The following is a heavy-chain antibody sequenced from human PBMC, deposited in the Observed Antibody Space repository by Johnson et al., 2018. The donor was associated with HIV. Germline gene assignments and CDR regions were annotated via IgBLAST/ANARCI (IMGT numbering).Heavy chain of an antibody. D-gene: IGHD6-25*01. CDR1: GFTFSSYG. CDR3: AGGGREYSSALGLGYAFDV. J-gene: IGHJ3*01. Sequence: VQLVESGGGVVQPGGSLRLSCAASGFTFSSYGMHWVRQAPGKGLEWGAVISYDGSNKYYADSVTGRFTISRDNSKNTLYLQMNSLTAEDAAVYYCAGGGREYSSALGLGYAFDVWGQGTVVTVSS. CDR2: ISYDGSNK. V-gene: IGHV3-30*19.